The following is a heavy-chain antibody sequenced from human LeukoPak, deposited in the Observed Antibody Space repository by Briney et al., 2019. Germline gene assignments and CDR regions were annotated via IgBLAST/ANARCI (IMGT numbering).Heavy chain of an antibody. J-gene: IGHJ4*02. D-gene: IGHD3-9*01. CDR1: GFTFSSYS. V-gene: IGHV3-21*01. CDR2: ISSSSSYI. CDR3: ARGIRYFDWYFDY. Sequence: GGPLRLSCAASGFTFSSYSMNWVRQAPGKGLEWVSSISSSSSYIYYADSVKGRFTISRDNAKNSLYLQMNSLRAEDTAVYYCARGIRYFDWYFDYWGQGTLVTVSS.